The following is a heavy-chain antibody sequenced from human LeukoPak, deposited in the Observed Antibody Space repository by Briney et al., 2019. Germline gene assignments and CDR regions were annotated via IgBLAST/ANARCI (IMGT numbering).Heavy chain of an antibody. J-gene: IGHJ5*02. D-gene: IGHD1-1*01. Sequence: SETLSLTCTVSGGSISSYYWSWIRQPPGKGLEWIGDIYYSGSTNYNPSLKSRVTISVDTSKNQFSLKLSSVTAADTAVYYCARASSPYNWNDGGWFDPWGQGTLVTVSS. CDR2: IYYSGST. CDR1: GGSISSYY. CDR3: ARASSPYNWNDGGWFDP. V-gene: IGHV4-59*01.